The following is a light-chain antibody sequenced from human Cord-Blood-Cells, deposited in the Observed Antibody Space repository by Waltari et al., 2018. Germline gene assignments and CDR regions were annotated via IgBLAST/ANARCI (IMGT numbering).Light chain of an antibody. V-gene: IGLV3-1*01. CDR3: QAWDSSTAV. CDR2: QDS. J-gene: IGLJ2*01. Sequence: SYVLTQPLSSSVSLGQTASITCSGDKLGDKYACWYQQKPGQSPVLVIYQDSKRPSGIPERFSGSNSGNTATLTISGTQAMDEADYYCQAWDSSTAVFGGGTKLTVL. CDR1: KLGDKY.